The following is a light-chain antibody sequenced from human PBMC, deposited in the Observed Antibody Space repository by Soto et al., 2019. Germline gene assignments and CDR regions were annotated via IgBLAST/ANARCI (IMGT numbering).Light chain of an antibody. CDR3: SSYAASNILL. Sequence: QSALTQPPSASGSPGQSVTISCTGTSSDIGGYKYVSWYQHHPGKAPKLMIYEVFKRPSGVPDRFSGSKSGNTASLTVSGLQAEDEADYYGSSYAASNILLFGGGTKLTVL. J-gene: IGLJ3*02. CDR1: SSDIGGYKY. CDR2: EVF. V-gene: IGLV2-8*01.